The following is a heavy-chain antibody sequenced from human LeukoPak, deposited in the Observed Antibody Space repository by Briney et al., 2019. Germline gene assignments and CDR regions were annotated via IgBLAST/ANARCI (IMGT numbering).Heavy chain of an antibody. CDR2: INWNGGMT. Sequence: PGGSLRLSCAASGFTFDDYGMSWVRQGPGKGLEWVSGINWNGGMTAYADSVKGRFTISRDNAKNSLYLQMNSLRAEDTALYHCARGRGGTGDYYPFYFDYWGQGALVMVSS. J-gene: IGHJ4*02. V-gene: IGHV3-20*01. CDR3: ARGRGGTGDYYPFYFDY. CDR1: GFTFDDYG. D-gene: IGHD3/OR15-3a*01.